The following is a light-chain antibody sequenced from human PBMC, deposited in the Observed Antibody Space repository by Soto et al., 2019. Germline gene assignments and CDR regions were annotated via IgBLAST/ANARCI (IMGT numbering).Light chain of an antibody. J-gene: IGKJ5*01. CDR3: QHRSSWPLT. CDR2: DTS. Sequence: EIVLTQSPATLSLSPGERATLSCRASRSVSSYLGWYQQKPGQAPRLLIYDTSNRATGIPARFSGSGSGTDFTLTISSLEPEDFAVYYCQHRSSWPLTFGQGTRLEI. CDR1: RSVSSY. V-gene: IGKV3-11*01.